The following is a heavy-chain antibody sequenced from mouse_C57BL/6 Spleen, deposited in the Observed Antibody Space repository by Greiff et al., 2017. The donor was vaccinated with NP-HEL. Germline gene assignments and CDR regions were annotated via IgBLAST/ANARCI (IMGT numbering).Heavy chain of an antibody. J-gene: IGHJ3*01. CDR2: IDPENGDT. CDR1: GFNIKDDY. CDR3: TKGLAY. Sequence: EVQGVESGAELVRPGASVKLSCTASGFNIKDDYMHWVKQRPEQGLEWIGWIDPENGDTEYASKFQGKATITADTSSNTAYLQLSSLTSEDTAVYYCTKGLAYWGQGTLVTVSA. V-gene: IGHV14-4*01.